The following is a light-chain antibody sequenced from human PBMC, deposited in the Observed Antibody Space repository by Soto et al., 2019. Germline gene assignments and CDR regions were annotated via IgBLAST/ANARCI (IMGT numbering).Light chain of an antibody. J-gene: IGLJ2*01. CDR2: DVS. Sequence: QSVLTQPRSVSGSPGQSVTISCTGTSSDVGGYNFVSWYQQHPGKAPKLMIHDVSQRPSGVPDRFSGSKSGNTASLTISGLQAEDEADYYCCSYAGSYTLFGGGTKLTVL. CDR3: CSYAGSYTL. V-gene: IGLV2-11*01. CDR1: SSDVGGYNF.